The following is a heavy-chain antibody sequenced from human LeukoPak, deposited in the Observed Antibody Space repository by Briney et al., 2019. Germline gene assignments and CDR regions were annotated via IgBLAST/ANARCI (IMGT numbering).Heavy chain of an antibody. D-gene: IGHD2-2*01. CDR1: GFTFSSYA. J-gene: IGHJ4*02. CDR2: ISYDGSNK. Sequence: GRSLRLSCAASGFTFSSYAMHWVRQAPGKGLEWVAVISYDGSNKYYADSVKGRFTISRDNSKNTLYLQMNSLRAEDTAVYYCAKAGQIVVVPAAIGMVRPNQQVDYWGQGTLVTVSS. V-gene: IGHV3-30-3*01. CDR3: AKAGQIVVVPAAIGMVRPNQQVDY.